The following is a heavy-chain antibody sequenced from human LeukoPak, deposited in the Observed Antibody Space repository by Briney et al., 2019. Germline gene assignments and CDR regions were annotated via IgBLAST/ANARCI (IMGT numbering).Heavy chain of an antibody. CDR1: GDSVSSNSAA. V-gene: IGHV6-1*01. J-gene: IGHJ5*02. Sequence: SQTLSLTCAISGDSVSSNSAAWNWIRQSPSRGLEWLGRTYYRSKWYYDYAVSVKSRITINPDTSKNQFSLKLSSVTAADTAVYSCARGEVITAARWFDPWGQGTLVTVSS. D-gene: IGHD2-2*01. CDR2: TYYRSKWYY. CDR3: ARGEVITAARWFDP.